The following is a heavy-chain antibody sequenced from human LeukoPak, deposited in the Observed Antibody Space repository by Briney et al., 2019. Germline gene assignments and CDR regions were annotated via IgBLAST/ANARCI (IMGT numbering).Heavy chain of an antibody. CDR3: ARQSYDFWSRSMDV. D-gene: IGHD3-3*01. V-gene: IGHV3-30-3*01. CDR2: ISFNGDIK. J-gene: IGHJ6*02. CDR1: GFTFSSSA. Sequence: PGRSLTLSCAASGFTFSSSAVHWVRQAPGKGLEWIAFISFNGDIKYYAGSVTGRFSISRDNSKNMVYLQMNSLRAEDTALYYCARQSYDFWSRSMDVWGQGTMVTVSS.